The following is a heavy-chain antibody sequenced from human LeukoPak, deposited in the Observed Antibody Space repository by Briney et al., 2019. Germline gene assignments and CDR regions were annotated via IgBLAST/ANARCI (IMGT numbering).Heavy chain of an antibody. J-gene: IGHJ4*02. V-gene: IGHV3-23*01. CDR1: GFTFSSYA. CDR2: ISGSGGST. CDR3: ARPYSSGWYGDFDY. Sequence: PGGSLRLSCAASGFTFSSYAMSWVRQAPGKGLEWVSAISGSGGSTYYADSVKGRFTISRDNSKNTLYVQMNSLRAEDTAVYYCARPYSSGWYGDFDYWGQGTLVTVSS. D-gene: IGHD6-19*01.